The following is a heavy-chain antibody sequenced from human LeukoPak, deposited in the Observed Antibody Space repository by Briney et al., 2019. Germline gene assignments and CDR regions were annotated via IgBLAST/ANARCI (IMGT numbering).Heavy chain of an antibody. V-gene: IGHV3-7*01. CDR1: GFTFGSYW. CDR2: IKQDGSEK. J-gene: IGHJ4*02. Sequence: AGGSLRLSCAASGFTFGSYWMSWVRQAPGKGLEWVANIKQDGSEKYYVDSVKGRFTISRDNAKNSLYLQMNSLRAEDTAVYYCAREWAVAGFDYWGQGTLVTVSS. CDR3: AREWAVAGFDY. D-gene: IGHD6-19*01.